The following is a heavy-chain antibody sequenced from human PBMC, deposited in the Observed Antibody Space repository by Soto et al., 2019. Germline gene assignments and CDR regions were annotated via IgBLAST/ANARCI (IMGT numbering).Heavy chain of an antibody. D-gene: IGHD6-13*01. Sequence: QVQLVQSGAEVKKPGASVKISCKASGYTFTANALHWVRQGPGQRLEWMGWINPDKGNTKYSQNFQGRVTFTRDTSASIAYMELSNLRSEDTAEYSCARGIESNAAAPPFDPWGQGSLVTVSS. CDR3: ARGIESNAAAPPFDP. CDR1: GYTFTANA. V-gene: IGHV1-3*01. CDR2: INPDKGNT. J-gene: IGHJ5*02.